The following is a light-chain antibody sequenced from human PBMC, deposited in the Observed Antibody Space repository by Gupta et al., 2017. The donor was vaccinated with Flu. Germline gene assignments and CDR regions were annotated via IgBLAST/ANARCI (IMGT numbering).Light chain of an antibody. V-gene: IGLV1-40*01. CDR1: SSNIGAGYD. CDR2: GNS. CDR3: QSYDSSLSGWV. J-gene: IGLJ3*02. Sequence: QSVLTQPPSVSGAPGQRVTISCPGSSSNIGAGYDVHWYQQLPGTASKLLIYGNSNRPSGVPDRFSGSKSGTSASLAITGLQAEDEADYYCQSYDSSLSGWVFGGGTKLTVL.